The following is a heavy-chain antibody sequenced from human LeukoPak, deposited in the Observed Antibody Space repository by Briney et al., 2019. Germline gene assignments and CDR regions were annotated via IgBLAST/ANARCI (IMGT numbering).Heavy chain of an antibody. J-gene: IGHJ4*02. CDR3: AREYRVSSWYELGGGFDY. V-gene: IGHV4-59*11. CDR2: TYNSVST. CDR1: GGSISSHY. Sequence: SETLSLTCTVSGGSISSHYWSWIRQPPGKGLEWIGNTYNSVSTNYNPSLKSRVTISVDTSKNHFSLRLSSVTAADTAMYYRAREYRVSSWYELGGGFDYWGQGTLVTVSS. D-gene: IGHD6-13*01.